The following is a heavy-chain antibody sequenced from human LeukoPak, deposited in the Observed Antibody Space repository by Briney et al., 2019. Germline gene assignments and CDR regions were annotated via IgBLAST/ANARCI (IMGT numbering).Heavy chain of an antibody. J-gene: IGHJ2*01. CDR1: GDSISSAYY. V-gene: IGHV4-4*07. Sequence: PSETLSLTCTVSGDSISSAYYWGWIRQPAGKGLEWIGRTYTSGSTNYNPSLKSRVTMSVDMSKNQFSLKLSSMIAANTAVYYCARVSSSWYQDWYFDLWGRGTLVTVPS. CDR3: ARVSSSWYQDWYFDL. CDR2: TYTSGST. D-gene: IGHD6-13*01.